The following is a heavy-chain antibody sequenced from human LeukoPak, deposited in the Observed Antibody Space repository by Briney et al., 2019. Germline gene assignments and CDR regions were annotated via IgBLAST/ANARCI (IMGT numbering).Heavy chain of an antibody. J-gene: IGHJ4*02. Sequence: GRSLRLSCAASGFTFSSYAMNWVRQAPGKGLEWVSAISGSGDGTYYTDSVKGRLTVSRDNSRNTLYLQMNSLRAEDTAVYYCAKDVWFSGSSDYWGQGTLVTVSS. CDR2: ISGSGDGT. CDR1: GFTFSSYA. D-gene: IGHD2-21*01. V-gene: IGHV3-23*01. CDR3: AKDVWFSGSSDY.